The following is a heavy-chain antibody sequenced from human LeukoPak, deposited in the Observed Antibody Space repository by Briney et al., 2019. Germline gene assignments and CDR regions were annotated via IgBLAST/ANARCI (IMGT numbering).Heavy chain of an antibody. CDR2: ISSSSSTI. V-gene: IGHV3-48*04. D-gene: IGHD3-3*01. Sequence: GGSLRLSCAASGFTFSSYSMNWVRQAPGKGLEWVSYISSSSSTIYYADSVKGRFTVSRDNAKNSLFLQMNSLRAEDAALYYCVAGSGYSPADAFYIWGQGTRVTVSS. J-gene: IGHJ3*02. CDR3: VAGSGYSPADAFYI. CDR1: GFTFSSYS.